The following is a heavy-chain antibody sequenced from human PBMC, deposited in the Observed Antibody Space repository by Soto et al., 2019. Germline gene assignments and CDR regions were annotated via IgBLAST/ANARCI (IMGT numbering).Heavy chain of an antibody. CDR2: IYYSGYT. Sequence: SETLSLTCSVSGASIYSYYWGWIRRPPGKGLEWIASIYYSGYTYYNPSLKSRVTMSVDTSTSHFSLNMNSVTAADTAVYYCERLVPSNMVDSWGPGTLVTVSS. CDR1: GASIYSYY. V-gene: IGHV4-59*12. J-gene: IGHJ4*02. CDR3: ERLVPSNMVDS. D-gene: IGHD2-8*01.